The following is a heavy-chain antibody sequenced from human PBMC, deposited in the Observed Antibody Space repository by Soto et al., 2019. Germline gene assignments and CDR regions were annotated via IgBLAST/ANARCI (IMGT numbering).Heavy chain of an antibody. Sequence: SENLSLTCTVSGGSISSGDYYWSWIRQPPGKGLEWIGYIYYSGSTYYNPSLKSRVTISVDTSKNQFSLKLSSVTAADTAVYYCARDLQIFGFDYWGQGTLVTVSS. CDR1: GGSISSGDYY. V-gene: IGHV4-30-4*02. CDR3: ARDLQIFGFDY. J-gene: IGHJ4*02. D-gene: IGHD3-3*01. CDR2: IYYSGST.